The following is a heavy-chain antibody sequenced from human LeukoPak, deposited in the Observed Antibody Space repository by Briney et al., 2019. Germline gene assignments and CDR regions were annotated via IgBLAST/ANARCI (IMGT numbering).Heavy chain of an antibody. V-gene: IGHV3-7*01. CDR3: ARYYYNNDGYSEDALDI. Sequence: PSGGSLRLSCAASGFTFSRYWMTWVRQAPGKGLEWVANIKEDGSETNYVDSMKGRFTISRDNAKNSLYLQMNSLRAEDTAIYYCARYYYNNDGYSEDALDIWGQGTMVTVSS. J-gene: IGHJ3*02. CDR1: GFTFSRYW. D-gene: IGHD3-22*01. CDR2: IKEDGSET.